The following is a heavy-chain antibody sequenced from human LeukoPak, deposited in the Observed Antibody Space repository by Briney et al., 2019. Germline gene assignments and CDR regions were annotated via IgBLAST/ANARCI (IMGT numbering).Heavy chain of an antibody. CDR1: GFTFSGYA. V-gene: IGHV3-23*01. J-gene: IGHJ4*02. D-gene: IGHD3-22*01. CDR2: SVGTDST. Sequence: GGSLSLSCVASGFTFSGYAMSWVRQSPGKGLEWVSMSVGTDSTYYADSVKGRLTISRDNSKNTLYLEMNSLRAEDTAVYYCAKSRDSRALFDYWGQGILVTVSS. CDR3: AKSRDSRALFDY.